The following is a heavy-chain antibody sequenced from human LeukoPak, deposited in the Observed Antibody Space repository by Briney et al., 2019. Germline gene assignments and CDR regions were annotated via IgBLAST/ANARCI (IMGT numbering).Heavy chain of an antibody. J-gene: IGHJ4*02. Sequence: GASVTVSCKASGYTFTRYAINWLQQAPGQGLEWMGWINMYTANPAYAQGFTERFVFSLDTSVTTAYVQISNLKTEDTAVYYCARHDNDDDFDYWGQGTLVTVSS. CDR1: GYTFTRYA. CDR3: ARHDNDDDFDY. D-gene: IGHD3-16*01. CDR2: INMYTANP. V-gene: IGHV7-4-1*02.